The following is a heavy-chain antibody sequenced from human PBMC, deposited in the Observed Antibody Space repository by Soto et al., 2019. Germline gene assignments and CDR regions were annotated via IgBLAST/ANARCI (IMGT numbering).Heavy chain of an antibody. CDR2: IYVNGNT. CDR1: GFTVSSNY. D-gene: IGHD3-10*01. Sequence: GGSLRLSCAASGFTVSSNYMGWARQAPGKGLEWVSFIYVNGNTYSAASVKGRFSISRDSSKNTVYLQMDRLRAEDTAVYYCARNYYGSGSYAPWFDPWGQGTLVTVSS. V-gene: IGHV3-66*01. CDR3: ARNYYGSGSYAPWFDP. J-gene: IGHJ5*02.